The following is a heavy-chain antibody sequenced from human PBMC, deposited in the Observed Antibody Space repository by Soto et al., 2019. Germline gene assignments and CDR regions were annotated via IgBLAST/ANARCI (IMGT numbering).Heavy chain of an antibody. CDR2: ISDRPTGHT. D-gene: IGHD2-21*02. V-gene: IGHV3-23*01. CDR3: TTRMTAHFDY. J-gene: IGHJ4*02. Sequence: GGSLRLSCVASGFTFSHYTLNWVRRAPWKGLEWVSTISDRPTGHTHYAESVRGRFTISRDDSRDTVFLQMDSLSAEDTAVYYCTTRMTAHFDYWGQGVLVTVSS. CDR1: GFTFSHYT.